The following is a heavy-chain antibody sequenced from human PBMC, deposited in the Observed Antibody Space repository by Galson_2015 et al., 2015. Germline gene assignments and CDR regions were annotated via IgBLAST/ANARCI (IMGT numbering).Heavy chain of an antibody. CDR1: GFTFSSYS. Sequence: SLRLSCAASGFTFSSYSMNWVRQAPGKGLEWVSSISSSSSYIYYADSVKGRFTISRDNAKNSLYLQMNSLRAEDTAVYYCARDRGWYNFDYWGQGTLVTVSS. V-gene: IGHV3-21*01. CDR3: ARDRGWYNFDY. J-gene: IGHJ4*02. CDR2: ISSSSSYI. D-gene: IGHD6-19*01.